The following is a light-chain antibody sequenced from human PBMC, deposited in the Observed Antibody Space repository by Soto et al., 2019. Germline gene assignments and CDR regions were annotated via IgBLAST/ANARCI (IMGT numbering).Light chain of an antibody. CDR3: SSYTSSSTYV. CDR1: SSDVGNYNY. V-gene: IGLV2-14*01. J-gene: IGLJ1*01. CDR2: EVA. Sequence: QSVLTQPASVSGSPGQSITISCTGTSSDVGNYNYVSWYQQHPGKAPKLLIYEVANRPSGVSNRFSASKSGNTASLTISGLHAEDEADYYCSSYTSSSTYVFGNGTK.